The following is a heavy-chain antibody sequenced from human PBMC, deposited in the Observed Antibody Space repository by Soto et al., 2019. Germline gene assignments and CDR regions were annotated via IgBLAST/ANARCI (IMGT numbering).Heavy chain of an antibody. CDR1: GDSLSNYG. Sequence: QVQLVESGGGVVQPGKSLRLSCVASGDSLSNYGMHWVRQAPGKGLEWVASIWHDGRYEFHADSVKGRFAISRDNSKNSLYLQMNCLRVEDLGMYCCVAVGRVPDDATGGDFWGKGTLVTVSS. J-gene: IGHJ4*02. D-gene: IGHD6-19*01. CDR3: VAVGRVPDDATGGDF. CDR2: IWHDGRYE. V-gene: IGHV3-33*01.